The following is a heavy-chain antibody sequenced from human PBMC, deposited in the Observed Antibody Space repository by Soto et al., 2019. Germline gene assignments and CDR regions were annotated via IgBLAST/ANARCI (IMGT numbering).Heavy chain of an antibody. V-gene: IGHV4-59*01. J-gene: IGHJ3*02. CDR1: GGSISSYY. CDR2: IYYSGST. Sequence: SETLSLTWTVSGGSISSYYCSWIRQPPGKGLEWIGYIYYSGSTNYNPSLKSRVTISVDTSKNQFSLKLSSVTAADTAVYYCARERRSGSFDICGQRTLVTVSS. CDR3: ARERRSGSFDI. D-gene: IGHD3-22*01.